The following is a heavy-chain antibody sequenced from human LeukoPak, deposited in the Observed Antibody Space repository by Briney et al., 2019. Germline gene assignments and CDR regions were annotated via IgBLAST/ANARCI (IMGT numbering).Heavy chain of an antibody. J-gene: IGHJ4*02. D-gene: IGHD6-19*01. Sequence: PGGSLRLSCAASGFTFSSNAMSWVPQAPGKGLEWVSYISSDGSTIYYADSVRGRYTISRDNAKNSLYLQIYSLRAEDTAIYYCARRAVAGAVAGYWGQGTLVTVSS. CDR1: GFTFSSNA. V-gene: IGHV3-48*03. CDR2: ISSDGSTI. CDR3: ARRAVAGAVAGY.